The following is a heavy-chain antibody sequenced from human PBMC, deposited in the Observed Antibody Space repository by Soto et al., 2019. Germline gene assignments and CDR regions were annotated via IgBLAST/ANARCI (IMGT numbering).Heavy chain of an antibody. V-gene: IGHV3-30*18. J-gene: IGHJ4*02. D-gene: IGHD4-4*01. CDR1: GFSFSSYG. CDR3: AKDVGFSNCWYLDY. Sequence: QVQLVESGGGVVQPGRSLRLSCAASGFSFSSYGMHWVRQAPGKGLKWVAVISYDGRNKYYADSVKGRFTISRDNSKSTLYLQMNRLRAEDTAVYSCAKDVGFSNCWYLDYWGQGTLVTVSS. CDR2: ISYDGRNK.